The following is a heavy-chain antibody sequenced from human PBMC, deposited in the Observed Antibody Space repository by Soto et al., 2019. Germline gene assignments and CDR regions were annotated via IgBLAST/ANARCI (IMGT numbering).Heavy chain of an antibody. J-gene: IGHJ5*02. V-gene: IGHV3-11*01. CDR3: ARAVAGTFGWFDP. CDR2: ISNSGSTI. CDR1: GFTFSDYY. Sequence: QVQLVESGGGLVKPGGSLRLSCSASGFTFSDYYTSWIRQAPGKELEWVAYISNSGSTIYYADSVKGRFTISRDNAKNSLYLQMNSLRAEDTAVYYCARAVAGTFGWFDPWGQGTLVTVSS. D-gene: IGHD6-19*01.